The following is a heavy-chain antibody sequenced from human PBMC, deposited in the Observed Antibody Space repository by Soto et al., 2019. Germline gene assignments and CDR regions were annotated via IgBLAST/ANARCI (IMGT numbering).Heavy chain of an antibody. CDR3: AREHSSSWRFDY. CDR1: GYTFTSYD. J-gene: IGHJ4*02. Sequence: QVQLVQSGAEVKKPGASVKVSCKASGYTFTSYDINWVRQATGQGLEWMGWMNPNSGNTGYAQKFHGRVTMNRNTSISTAYMELSSLRSEDTAVYYCAREHSSSWRFDYWGQGTLVTVSS. CDR2: MNPNSGNT. V-gene: IGHV1-8*01. D-gene: IGHD6-13*01.